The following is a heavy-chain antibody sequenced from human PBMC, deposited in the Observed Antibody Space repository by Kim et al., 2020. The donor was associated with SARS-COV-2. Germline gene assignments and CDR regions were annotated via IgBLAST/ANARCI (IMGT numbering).Heavy chain of an antibody. D-gene: IGHD6-13*01. V-gene: IGHV4-34*01. CDR3: ARMGQWGIAAAGTDY. CDR2: INHSGST. Sequence: SETLSLTCAVYGGSFSGYYWSWIRQPPGKGLEWIGEINHSGSTNYNPSLKSRVTISVDTSKNQFSLKLSSVTAADTAVYYCARMGQWGIAAAGTDYWGQGTLVTVSS. CDR1: GGSFSGYY. J-gene: IGHJ4*02.